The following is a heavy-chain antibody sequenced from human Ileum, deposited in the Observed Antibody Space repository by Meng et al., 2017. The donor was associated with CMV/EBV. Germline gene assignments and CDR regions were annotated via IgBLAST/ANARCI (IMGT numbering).Heavy chain of an antibody. V-gene: IGHV4-30-4*08. CDR1: GASISSGDYY. D-gene: IGHD6-13*01. J-gene: IGHJ5*02. CDR3: ARFRIAALGNLFDP. CDR2: IFFSGNT. Sequence: QVQLQGSGPGLVKPSQTPSPSCTVSGASISSGDYYWGWIRQPPGKGLEWIGYIFFSGNTYYNPSLNNRVIISIDTPRNQFSLKVDSVTAADAAVYYCARFRIAALGNLFDPWGHGTLVTVSS.